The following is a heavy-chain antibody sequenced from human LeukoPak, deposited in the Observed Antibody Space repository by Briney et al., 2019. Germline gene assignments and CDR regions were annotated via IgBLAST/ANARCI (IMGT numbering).Heavy chain of an antibody. CDR3: ARAPHSYCTNGVCYRGSYFDY. Sequence: ASVKVSCKASGYTFTSYAMHWVRQAPGQRLEWMGWINAGNGNTKYSQKFQGRVTITRDTSASTAYMELSSLRFEDTAVYYCARAPHSYCTNGVCYRGSYFDYWGQGTLVTVSS. CDR1: GYTFTSYA. J-gene: IGHJ4*02. V-gene: IGHV1-3*01. CDR2: INAGNGNT. D-gene: IGHD2-8*01.